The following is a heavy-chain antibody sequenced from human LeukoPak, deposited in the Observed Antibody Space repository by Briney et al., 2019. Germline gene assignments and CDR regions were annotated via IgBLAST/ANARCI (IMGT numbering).Heavy chain of an antibody. J-gene: IGHJ6*02. CDR3: AREYVLAVAGTNYYHGMDV. V-gene: IGHV3-13*01. CDR2: IGTAGDT. Sequence: GGSLRLSCAASGFTFSSYDMHWVRQATGKGLEWVSTIGTAGDTYYADSAEGRFTISRESAMNSLSLQMNTLRGGDTAHYYCAREYVLAVAGTNYYHGMDVWGQGTAVTVYS. CDR1: GFTFSSYD. D-gene: IGHD6-19*01.